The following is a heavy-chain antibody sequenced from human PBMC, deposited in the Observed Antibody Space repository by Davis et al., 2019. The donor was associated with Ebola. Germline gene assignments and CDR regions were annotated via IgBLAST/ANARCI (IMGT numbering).Heavy chain of an antibody. J-gene: IGHJ5*02. CDR3: ARARVGISYWFDP. D-gene: IGHD2-21*01. Sequence: MPSETLSLTCTVSGGSITRDEYYWSWIRQPPGKGLEWIGYIYYSGSTYYNPSLKSRVTISVDTSKNQFSLKLSSVTAADTAVYYCARARVGISYWFDPWGQGTLVTVSS. V-gene: IGHV4-30-4*01. CDR1: GGSITRDEYY. CDR2: IYYSGST.